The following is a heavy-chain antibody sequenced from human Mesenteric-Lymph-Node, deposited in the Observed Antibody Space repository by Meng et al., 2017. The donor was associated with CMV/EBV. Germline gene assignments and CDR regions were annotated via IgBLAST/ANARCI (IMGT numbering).Heavy chain of an antibody. J-gene: IGHJ5*02. V-gene: IGHV3-23*01. Sequence: GGSLRLSCAASGFAFNHYAMTWVRQDSGKGLEWVSTISGSDGGTFYADSVKGRFTISRDSSKNTLYLQMNSLRAEDTAVYYCARGVDIWGWFDPWGQGTLVTVSS. CDR2: ISGSDGGT. CDR1: GFAFNHYA. D-gene: IGHD5-12*01. CDR3: ARGVDIWGWFDP.